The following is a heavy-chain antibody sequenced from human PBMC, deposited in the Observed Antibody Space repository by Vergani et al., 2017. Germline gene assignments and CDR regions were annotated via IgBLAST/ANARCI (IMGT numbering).Heavy chain of an antibody. D-gene: IGHD2-2*01. CDR3: ASSKDPGTIDY. V-gene: IGHV3-66*01. CDR2: IYSGGST. Sequence: EVQVVETGGGLVQPGGSLRLSCAASGFTVSSNYMSWARQATGKGLEWVSVIYSGGSTYYADSVKGRFIISRDNSKNTLYLQMNSLRAEDTTVYYCASSKDPGTIDYWGEGSLVTASS. J-gene: IGHJ4*02. CDR1: GFTVSSNY.